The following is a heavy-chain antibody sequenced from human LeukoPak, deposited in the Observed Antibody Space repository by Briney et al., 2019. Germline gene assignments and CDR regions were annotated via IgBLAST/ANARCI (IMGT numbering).Heavy chain of an antibody. Sequence: ASAKVSCKASGYTFTGYYMHWVRQAPGQGLEWMGWINPNSGGTNYAQKFQGRVTMTRDTSISTAYMELSRLRSDDTAVYYCARAPSITMVRGVITSISLDPWGQGTLVTVSS. CDR3: ARAPSITMVRGVITSISLDP. J-gene: IGHJ5*02. CDR1: GYTFTGYY. D-gene: IGHD3-10*01. V-gene: IGHV1-2*02. CDR2: INPNSGGT.